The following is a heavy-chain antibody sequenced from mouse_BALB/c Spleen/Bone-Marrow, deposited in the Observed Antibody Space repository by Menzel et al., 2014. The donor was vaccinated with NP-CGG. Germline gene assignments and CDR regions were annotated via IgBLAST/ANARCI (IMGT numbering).Heavy chain of an antibody. D-gene: IGHD1-2*01. CDR1: GFDFSRYW. CDR2: INPESSTI. V-gene: IGHV4-1*02. CDR3: TRLTYYGLSDY. J-gene: IGHJ2*01. Sequence: DVKLVESGGGLVQPGGSLKLSCTASGFDFSRYWMSWVRQAPGKGLQWIGEINPESSTINYTPSLKDKFIISRDNAKNTLYLQMSKVRPEDTALYYCTRLTYYGLSDYWGQGTTLTVSS.